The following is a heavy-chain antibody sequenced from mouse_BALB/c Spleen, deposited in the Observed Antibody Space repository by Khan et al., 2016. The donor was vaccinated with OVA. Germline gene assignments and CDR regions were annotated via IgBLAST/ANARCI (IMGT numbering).Heavy chain of an antibody. Sequence: QVQLQQSGAELVKPGASVKMSCKASGYTFSNYWIHWVNQRPGQGLEWIGYINPSTGYTYYNPTFHDKATLTTDKSSSTAYMQLRSLTSEDTAVYNCARDRIDNWGKGTTPTVPS. J-gene: IGHJ2*01. V-gene: IGHV1-7*01. CDR3: ARDRIDN. CDR2: INPSTGYT. CDR1: GYTFSNYW.